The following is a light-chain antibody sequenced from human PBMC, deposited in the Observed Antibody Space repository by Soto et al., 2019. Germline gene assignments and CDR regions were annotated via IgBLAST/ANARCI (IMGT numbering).Light chain of an antibody. V-gene: IGKV3-11*01. CDR2: DAS. Sequence: EIVLTQSPATLSLSPGERATLSCRASQSVSSYLAWYQQKPGQAPSLLIYDASTRATGIPARFSGSGSGTDFTLTISSLEPEDFAVYYCQQRTNKFWTFGQGTKVEIK. CDR3: QQRTNKFWT. J-gene: IGKJ1*01. CDR1: QSVSSY.